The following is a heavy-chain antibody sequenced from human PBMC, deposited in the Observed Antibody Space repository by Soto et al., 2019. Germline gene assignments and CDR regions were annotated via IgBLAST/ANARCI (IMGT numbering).Heavy chain of an antibody. J-gene: IGHJ6*02. CDR1: GGSISSYY. CDR2: IYYSGST. D-gene: IGHD2-21*02. CDR3: TRDGDGRMTTNPYYYYGMDV. V-gene: IGHV4-59*01. Sequence: SETLSLTCTVSGGSISSYYWSWIRQPPGKGLEWIGYIYYSGSTNYNPSLKSRVTISVDTSKNQFSLNLSSVTAADTAVYYCTRDGDGRMTTNPYYYYGMDVWGPGITVTAP.